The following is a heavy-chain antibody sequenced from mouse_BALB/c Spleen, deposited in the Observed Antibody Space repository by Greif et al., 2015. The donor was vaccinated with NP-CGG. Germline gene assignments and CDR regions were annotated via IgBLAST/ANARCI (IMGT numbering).Heavy chain of an antibody. V-gene: IGHV1-14*01. D-gene: IGHD2-4*01. CDR1: GYTFTSYV. J-gene: IGHJ3*01. CDR2: INPYNDGT. CDR3: ARNDYDAWFAY. Sequence: EVKLMESGPELVKPGASVKMSCKASGYTFTSYVMHWVKQKPGQGLEWIGYINPYNDGTKYNEKFKGKATLTSDKSSSTAYMELSSLTSEDSAVYYCARNDYDAWFAYWGQGTLVTVSA.